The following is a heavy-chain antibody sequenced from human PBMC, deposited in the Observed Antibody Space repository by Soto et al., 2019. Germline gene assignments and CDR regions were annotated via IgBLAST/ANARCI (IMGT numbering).Heavy chain of an antibody. V-gene: IGHV3-30*03. J-gene: IGHJ6*02. CDR1: GFTFSSYG. D-gene: IGHD6-19*01. CDR3: ATASSSGWPDGMDV. Sequence: QVQLVESGGGVVQPGRSLRLSCAASGFTFSSYGMHWVRQAPGKGLQGVAVISYDGSNKYYAYSVKGRFTIARYNSKNTSYPRMNSLRAEDTAVYYCATASSSGWPDGMDVWGQVTTVTVSS. CDR2: ISYDGSNK.